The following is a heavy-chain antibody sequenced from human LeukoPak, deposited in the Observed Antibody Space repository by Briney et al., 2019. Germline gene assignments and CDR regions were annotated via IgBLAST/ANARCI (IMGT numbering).Heavy chain of an antibody. D-gene: IGHD4/OR15-4a*01. Sequence: SETLSLTCTVSGGSISNNYWNWHWIRQPQGRGLEWIGYIYYSGSTNYNPSLRSRVTIAVDKSNNQVSLTLSSVTAAGTAMYYCARDKSGPTAHYDVLDIWGRGTMVTVSS. V-gene: IGHV4-59*01. CDR3: ARDKSGPTAHYDVLDI. J-gene: IGHJ3*02. CDR2: IYYSGST. CDR1: GGSISNNY.